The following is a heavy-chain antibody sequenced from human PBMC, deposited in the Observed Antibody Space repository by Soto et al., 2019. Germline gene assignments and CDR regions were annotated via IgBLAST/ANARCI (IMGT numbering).Heavy chain of an antibody. CDR2: IYQSGST. J-gene: IGHJ3*02. CDR1: GGSLSSSAYS. CDR3: ARELLFYDSDGFSWDDAFDI. V-gene: IGHV4-30-2*01. Sequence: QMHLQESGSGLVKPSQTLSLTCAVSGGSLSSSAYSWSWIRQPPGKGLEWIGFIYQSGSTYYNPSIKRRVTMSLDRPKNQFSLKLSSVTAADTAVYYCARELLFYDSDGFSWDDAFDIWGQGTMVTVSS. D-gene: IGHD3-22*01.